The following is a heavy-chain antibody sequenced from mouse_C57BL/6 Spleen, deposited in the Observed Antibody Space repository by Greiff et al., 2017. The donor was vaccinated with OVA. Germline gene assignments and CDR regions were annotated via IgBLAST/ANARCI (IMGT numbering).Heavy chain of an antibody. CDR1: GYTFTDYN. Sequence: EVQGVESGPELVKPGASVKMSCKASGYTFTDYNMHWVKQSHGKSLEWIGYINPNNGGTSYNQKFKGKATLTVNKSSSTAYMELRSLTSEDSAVYYCARRGWDGFDYWGQGTTLTVSS. J-gene: IGHJ2*01. V-gene: IGHV1-22*01. CDR2: INPNNGGT. CDR3: ARRGWDGFDY. D-gene: IGHD4-1*01.